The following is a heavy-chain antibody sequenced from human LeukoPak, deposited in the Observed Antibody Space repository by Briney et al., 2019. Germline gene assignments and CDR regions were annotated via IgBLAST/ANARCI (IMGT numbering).Heavy chain of an antibody. D-gene: IGHD2-21*01. Sequence: SVKVSCKASGGTFSSYAISWVRQAPGQGLEWMGGIIPIFGTANYAQKFQGRVTITADESTSSAYMELSSLRSEDTAVYYCAREGLAYCGGDCYRTFDYWGQGTLVTVSS. CDR2: IIPIFGTA. V-gene: IGHV1-69*13. J-gene: IGHJ4*02. CDR1: GGTFSSYA. CDR3: AREGLAYCGGDCYRTFDY.